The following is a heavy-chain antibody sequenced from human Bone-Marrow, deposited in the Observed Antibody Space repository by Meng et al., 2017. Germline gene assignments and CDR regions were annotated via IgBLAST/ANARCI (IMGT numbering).Heavy chain of an antibody. CDR3: ARLAYDSSGYWFDY. V-gene: IGHV4-34*01. CDR1: GGSFRGYY. D-gene: IGHD3-22*01. J-gene: IGHJ4*02. Sequence: QVHVEHWGAGLLRPSETLSLPCAGYGGSFRGYYWSWIRQPPGKGLEWIGEINHSGSTNYNPSLKSRVTISVDTSKNQFSLKLSSVTAADTAVYYCARLAYDSSGYWFDYWGQGTLVTVSS. CDR2: INHSGST.